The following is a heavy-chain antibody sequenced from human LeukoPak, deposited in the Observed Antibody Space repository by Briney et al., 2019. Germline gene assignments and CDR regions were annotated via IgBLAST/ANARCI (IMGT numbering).Heavy chain of an antibody. J-gene: IGHJ6*02. Sequence: ASVKVSCKASGYTFTSYYMHWVRQAPGQGLEWMGWINPNSGGTNYAQKFQGWVTMTRDTSISTAYMELSRLRSDDTAVYYCARDHRRWLAPASTYYGMDVWGQGTTVTVSS. CDR3: ARDHRRWLAPASTYYGMDV. V-gene: IGHV1-2*04. CDR1: GYTFTSYY. CDR2: INPNSGGT. D-gene: IGHD6-19*01.